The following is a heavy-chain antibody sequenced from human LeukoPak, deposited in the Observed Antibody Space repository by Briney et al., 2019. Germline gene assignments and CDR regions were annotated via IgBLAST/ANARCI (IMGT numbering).Heavy chain of an antibody. D-gene: IGHD3-3*01. V-gene: IGHV4-34*01. J-gene: IGHJ4*02. Sequence: TSETLSLTCAVYGGSFSGYYWSWIRQPPGKGLEWIGEINHSGSTYYNPSLKSRVTISVDTSKNQFSLKLSSVTAADTAVYYCARQLRYYDFWSGYYEGFPYYFDYWGQGTLVTVSS. CDR1: GGSFSGYY. CDR2: INHSGST. CDR3: ARQLRYYDFWSGYYEGFPYYFDY.